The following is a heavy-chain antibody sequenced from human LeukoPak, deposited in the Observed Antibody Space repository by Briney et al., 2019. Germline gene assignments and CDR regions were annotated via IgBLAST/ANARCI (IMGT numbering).Heavy chain of an antibody. Sequence: GASVKISCKASGYTVTSYYMHWVRQAPGQGLEWMGGIIPIFGTANYAQKFQGRVTITADESTSTAYMELSSLRSEDTAVYYCAREELDSSYLYGDAFDIWGQGTMVTVSS. CDR3: AREELDSSYLYGDAFDI. CDR1: GYTVTSYY. D-gene: IGHD6-13*01. CDR2: IIPIFGTA. J-gene: IGHJ3*02. V-gene: IGHV1-69*13.